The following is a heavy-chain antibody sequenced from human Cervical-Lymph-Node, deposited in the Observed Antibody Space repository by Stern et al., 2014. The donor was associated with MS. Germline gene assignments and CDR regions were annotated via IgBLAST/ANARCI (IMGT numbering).Heavy chain of an antibody. CDR2: ITDGGHIK. D-gene: IGHD3-10*01. CDR1: GFNFRTYA. CDR3: ARGGRHSSGFDS. J-gene: IGHJ4*02. Sequence: EVQLVESGGGLVQPGRSLRLSCAASGFNFRTYAMSWVRQAPGKGLEWVSAITDGGHIKKYAASVKGRFTISRDNYQNTLFLQMNSLTAGDSAIYYCARGGRHSSGFDSWGQGTLVAVSS. V-gene: IGHV3-23*04.